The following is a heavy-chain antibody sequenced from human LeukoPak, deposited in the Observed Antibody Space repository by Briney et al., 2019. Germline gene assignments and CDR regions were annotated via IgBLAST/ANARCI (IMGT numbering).Heavy chain of an antibody. V-gene: IGHV3-30-3*01. J-gene: IGHJ6*03. CDR1: GLTFSSYA. CDR3: ARDRRQIIVATTPYYHYYMDV. Sequence: GGSLRLSCAVSGLTFSSYAMHWVRQAPGKGLEWVAVISYDGSNKYFADSVKGRFTISRDNSENTLSLQMRFLRVEDTAVNYCARDRRQIIVATTPYYHYYMDVWGKGTTVTVS. D-gene: IGHD5-12*01. CDR2: ISYDGSNK.